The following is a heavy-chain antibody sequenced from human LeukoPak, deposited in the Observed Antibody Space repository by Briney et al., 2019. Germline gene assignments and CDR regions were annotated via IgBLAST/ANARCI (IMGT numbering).Heavy chain of an antibody. D-gene: IGHD2-21*02. V-gene: IGHV3-7*01. CDR3: ARAPTANYYYYMDV. CDR1: GFTFSSYW. J-gene: IGHJ6*03. Sequence: PGGSLRLSCAASGFTFSSYWMSWVRQAPGKGLEWVANIKQDGSEKYYVDSVKGRFTISRDNAKNSLYLQMNSLRAEDTAVYYCARAPTANYYYYMDVWGEGTTVTVSS. CDR2: IKQDGSEK.